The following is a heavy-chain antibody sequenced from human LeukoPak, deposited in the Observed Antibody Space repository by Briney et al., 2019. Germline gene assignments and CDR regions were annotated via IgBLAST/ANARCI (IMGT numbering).Heavy chain of an antibody. J-gene: IGHJ4*02. CDR3: ARFYYDSSGYYSRY. D-gene: IGHD3-22*01. CDR1: GFTFSSYG. CDR2: IRYDGSNK. Sequence: GGSLRLSCAASGFTFSSYGMHWVRQAPGKGLEWVAFIRYDGSNKYYADSVKGRFTISRDNSKNTLYLQMNSLRAEDTAVYYCARFYYDSSGYYSRYWGQGTLVTVSS. V-gene: IGHV3-30*02.